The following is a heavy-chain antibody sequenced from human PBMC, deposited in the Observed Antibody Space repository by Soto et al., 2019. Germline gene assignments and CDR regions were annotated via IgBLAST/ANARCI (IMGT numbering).Heavy chain of an antibody. D-gene: IGHD3-22*01. CDR2: ISAYNGNT. Sequence: ASVKVSCKASGYTFTSYGISWVRQAPGQGLEWMGWISAYNGNTNYAQKLQGRVTMTTDTSTSTAYMELRSLRSDDTAVYYCARLGGGHYYDSSGHHWGQGTLVTVSS. J-gene: IGHJ4*02. CDR1: GYTFTSYG. CDR3: ARLGGGHYYDSSGHH. V-gene: IGHV1-18*01.